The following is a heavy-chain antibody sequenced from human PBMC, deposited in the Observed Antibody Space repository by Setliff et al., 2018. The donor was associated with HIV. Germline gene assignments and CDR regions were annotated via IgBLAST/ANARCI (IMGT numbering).Heavy chain of an antibody. V-gene: IGHV4-61*09. CDR3: ARTQPDTIFGVVVFDC. J-gene: IGHJ4*02. CDR2: IYITGST. CDR1: VGSINRGTYY. D-gene: IGHD3-3*01. Sequence: TLSLTCSVSVGSINRGTYYWTWIRQSAGKGLEWIGHIYITGSTDYNPSLKSRVTILVDTSKNQFSLKLTTMTAADTAVYYCARTQPDTIFGVVVFDCWGQGKMVTVSS.